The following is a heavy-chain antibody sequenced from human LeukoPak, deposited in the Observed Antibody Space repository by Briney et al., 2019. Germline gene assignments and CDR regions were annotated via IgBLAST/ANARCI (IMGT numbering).Heavy chain of an antibody. CDR2: ISFDERTK. CDR1: GFSFSNYG. CDR3: ADSSGWYFDY. V-gene: IGHV3-30*03. J-gene: IGHJ4*02. Sequence: GGSLRLSCAASGFSFSNYGMHWVRQAPGKGLEWVAVISFDERTKYYAHSVKGRFTISRDNSKNTLYLQMNSLRAEDTAVYYCADSSGWYFDYWGQGTLVTVSS. D-gene: IGHD6-19*01.